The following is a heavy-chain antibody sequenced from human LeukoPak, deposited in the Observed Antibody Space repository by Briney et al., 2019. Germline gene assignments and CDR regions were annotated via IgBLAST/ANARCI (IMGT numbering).Heavy chain of an antibody. CDR1: GFTFSSYA. D-gene: IGHD1-1*01. J-gene: IGHJ3*02. Sequence: GGSLRLSCAASGFTFSSYAMSWVRQAPGRGLEWVSAISASGDVTFHAGSVRGRFTISRDNSKSTLFLQMNDLRVEDTAKFYCAKSLFTSATGTGRAFHIWGQGTMVSVSS. CDR2: ISASGDVT. V-gene: IGHV3-23*01. CDR3: AKSLFTSATGTGRAFHI.